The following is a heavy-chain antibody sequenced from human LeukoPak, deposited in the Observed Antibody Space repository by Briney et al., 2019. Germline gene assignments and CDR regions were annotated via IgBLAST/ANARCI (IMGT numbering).Heavy chain of an antibody. CDR3: ARGPYFDY. V-gene: IGHV4-39*07. CDR1: GGSISSSSYY. CDR2: IYYSGST. J-gene: IGHJ4*02. Sequence: SETLSLTCTVSGGSISSSSYYRGWIRQPPGKGVEWIGSIYYSGSTYYNPSLKSRVTISVDTSKNQFSLKLSSVTAADTAVYYCARGPYFDYWGQGTLVTVSS.